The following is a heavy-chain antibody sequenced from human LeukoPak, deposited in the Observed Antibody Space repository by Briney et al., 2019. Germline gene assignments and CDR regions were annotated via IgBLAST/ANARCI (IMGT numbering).Heavy chain of an antibody. D-gene: IGHD3-22*01. J-gene: IGHJ4*02. V-gene: IGHV1-69*04. CDR3: ARDLGSGYYLGY. Sequence: SVKVSCKASGGTFSSYAISWVRQAPGQGLEWMGRIIPILGIANYAQKFQGRVTITADKSTSTAYMELSSLRSEDTAAYYCARDLGSGYYLGYWGQGTLVTVSS. CDR1: GGTFSSYA. CDR2: IIPILGIA.